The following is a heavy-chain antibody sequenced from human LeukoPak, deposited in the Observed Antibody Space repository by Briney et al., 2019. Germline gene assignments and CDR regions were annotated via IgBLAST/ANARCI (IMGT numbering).Heavy chain of an antibody. CDR3: ARQWSFDY. D-gene: IGHD2-15*01. Sequence: GESLKISCKASGYRFTTYWIAWVRQMPGKGLEWVGIINPRDSDARYSPSFQGQVIISADASISTAYLQWSSLQASDTAMYYCARQWSFDYWGQGSLVIVSS. CDR2: INPRDSDA. J-gene: IGHJ4*02. CDR1: GYRFTTYW. V-gene: IGHV5-51*01.